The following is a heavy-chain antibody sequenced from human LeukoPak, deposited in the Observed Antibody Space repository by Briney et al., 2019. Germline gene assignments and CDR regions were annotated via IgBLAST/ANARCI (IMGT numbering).Heavy chain of an antibody. V-gene: IGHV3-30*02. Sequence: GGSLRLSCAASGFTFSSYGMHWVRQAPGKGLEWVAFIRYDGSNKYYADSVKGRFTISRDNSKNTLYLQMNSLRAEDTAVYYCVRGAYSSSWLNFDYWGQGTLVTVSS. CDR2: IRYDGSNK. CDR1: GFTFSSYG. D-gene: IGHD6-13*01. CDR3: VRGAYSSSWLNFDY. J-gene: IGHJ4*02.